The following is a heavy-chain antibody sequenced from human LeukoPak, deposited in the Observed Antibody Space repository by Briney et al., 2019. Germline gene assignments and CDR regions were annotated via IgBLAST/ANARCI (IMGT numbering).Heavy chain of an antibody. Sequence: PGGSLRLSCAASGFTFSSYSMNWVRQAPGKGLEGVSHITASGTAIFYADSVKGRFTISRDNAKHSLYLQMNSLRDDDTAVYYCASSGSYRFDYWGQGTLATVSS. CDR3: ASSGSYRFDY. CDR2: ITASGTAI. D-gene: IGHD1-26*01. CDR1: GFTFSSYS. J-gene: IGHJ4*02. V-gene: IGHV3-48*02.